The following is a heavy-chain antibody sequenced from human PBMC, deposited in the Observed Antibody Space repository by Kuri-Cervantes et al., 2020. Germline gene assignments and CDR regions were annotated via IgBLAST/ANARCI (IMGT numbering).Heavy chain of an antibody. V-gene: IGHV1-3*01. D-gene: IGHD3-10*01. Sequence: ASVKVSCKASGYTFTSYAMNWVRQAPGQRLEWMGWVNAGNGNTKYSQKFQGRVTITRDTSASTAYMELSSLRSEDTAVYYCARDRFGALFHYYYYGIDVWGQGTTVTVSS. CDR2: VNAGNGNT. CDR3: ARDRFGALFHYYYYGIDV. CDR1: GYTFTSYA. J-gene: IGHJ6*02.